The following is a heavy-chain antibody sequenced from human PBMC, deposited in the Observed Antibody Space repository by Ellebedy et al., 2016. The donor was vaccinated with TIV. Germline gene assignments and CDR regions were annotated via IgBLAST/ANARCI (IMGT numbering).Heavy chain of an antibody. V-gene: IGHV3-48*04. D-gene: IGHD6-13*01. CDR3: ARGGSTSSRYWMN. Sequence: PGGSLRLSCTASGFTFSSYSMNWVRQAPGKGLEWVASISSSKSTLYYADSVKGRFTISRDNSKNSLFLQMDSLRAEDTAVYFCARGGSTSSRYWMNWGQGTLVTVSS. CDR2: ISSSKSTL. CDR1: GFTFSSYS. J-gene: IGHJ4*02.